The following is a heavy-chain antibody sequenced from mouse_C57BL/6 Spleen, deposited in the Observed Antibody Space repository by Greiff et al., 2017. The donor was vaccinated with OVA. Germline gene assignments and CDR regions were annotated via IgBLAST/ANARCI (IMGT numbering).Heavy chain of an antibody. Sequence: VQLQQPGAELVRPGSSVKLSCKASGCTFTSYWMHWVKQRPIQGLEWIGNIDPSDSETHYNQKFKDKATLTVDKSSSTAYMQLSSLTSEDSAVYYCARGPYYYGSRKEYYFDYWGQGTTLTVSS. D-gene: IGHD1-1*01. CDR3: ARGPYYYGSRKEYYFDY. CDR1: GCTFTSYW. V-gene: IGHV1-52*01. CDR2: IDPSDSET. J-gene: IGHJ2*01.